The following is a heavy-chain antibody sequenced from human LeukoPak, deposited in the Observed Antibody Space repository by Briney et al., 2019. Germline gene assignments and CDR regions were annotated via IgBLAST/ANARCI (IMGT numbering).Heavy chain of an antibody. CDR1: GGSFSGYY. V-gene: IGHV4-34*01. D-gene: IGHD2-2*01. CDR2: INHSGST. Sequence: KPSETLSLTCAVYGGSFSGYYWSWIRQPPGKGLEWIGEINHSGSTNYNPSLKSRVTISVDTSKNQFSLKLSSVTAADTAVYFCARDPCNSTSCHRRYGLDQWGQGTLVTVSS. J-gene: IGHJ4*02. CDR3: ARDPCNSTSCHRRYGLDQ.